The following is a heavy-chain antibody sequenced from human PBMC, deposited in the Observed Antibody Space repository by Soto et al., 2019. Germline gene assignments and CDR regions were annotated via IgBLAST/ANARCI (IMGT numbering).Heavy chain of an antibody. CDR1: GFTFSSYG. Sequence: PGGSLRLSCAASGFTFSSYGMHWVRQAPGKGLEWVAVIWYDGSNKYYADSVKGRFTISRDNSKNTLYLQMNSLRAEDTAVYYCTRDFGDWELRAEPDYWGQGTLVTVSS. CDR3: TRDFGDWELRAEPDY. CDR2: IWYDGSNK. J-gene: IGHJ4*02. V-gene: IGHV3-33*01. D-gene: IGHD1-26*01.